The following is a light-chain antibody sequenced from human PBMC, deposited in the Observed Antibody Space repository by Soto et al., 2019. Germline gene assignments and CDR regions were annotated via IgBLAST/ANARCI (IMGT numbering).Light chain of an antibody. CDR3: QHYDTYAGK. CDR2: KAS. J-gene: IGKJ1*01. V-gene: IGKV1-5*03. Sequence: QRAQSGSSVDAAGGGILTITCRASQSVSKWLAWYQQKPGQAPNILIYKASTIESGVPSRFSGSGSGTELTLTISSLQPDECAIYYCQHYDTYAGKCGQGTKVDIK. CDR1: QSVSKW.